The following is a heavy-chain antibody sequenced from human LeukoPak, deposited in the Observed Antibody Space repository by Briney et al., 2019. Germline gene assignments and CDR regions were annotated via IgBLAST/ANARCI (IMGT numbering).Heavy chain of an antibody. D-gene: IGHD4-17*01. CDR3: ARLYGDWFDP. CDR1: GFTFTNYN. J-gene: IGHJ5*02. V-gene: IGHV3-48*01. Sequence: GSLRLSCAASGFTFTNYNMNWVRQAPGKGLEWISYISGGSGTIYYADSVRGRFTVSRDNAKDSLWLQMDSLRVEDTAVYFCARLYGDWFDPWGPGTLVTVSS. CDR2: ISGGSGTI.